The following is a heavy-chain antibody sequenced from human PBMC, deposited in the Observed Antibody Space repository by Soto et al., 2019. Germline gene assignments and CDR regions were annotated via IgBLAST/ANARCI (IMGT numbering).Heavy chain of an antibody. CDR1: GFTFSSYG. J-gene: IGHJ6*03. D-gene: IGHD3-3*01. CDR2: IWYDGSNK. CDR3: ARAGVYDFWSGYYTDRYYYYMDV. V-gene: IGHV3-33*01. Sequence: QVQLVESGGGVVQPGRSLRLSCAASGFTFSSYGMHWVRQAPGKGLEWVAVIWYDGSNKYYADSVKGRFTISRDNSKNTLYLQMNSLSAEDTAVYYCARAGVYDFWSGYYTDRYYYYMDVWGKGTTVTVSS.